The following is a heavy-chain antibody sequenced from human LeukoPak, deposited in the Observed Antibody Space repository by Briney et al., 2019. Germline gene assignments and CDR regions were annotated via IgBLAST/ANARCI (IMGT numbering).Heavy chain of an antibody. CDR3: LGYCSRTSCLDAFDI. CDR2: ISGSGGNT. Sequence: SGGSLRLSCAASGFTFSSYSMNWVRQAPGKGLEWVSGISGSGGNTYYADSVKGRFTISRDNSKNTLYLQMNSLRAEDTAVYYPLGYCSRTSCLDAFDIWGQGTMVTVSS. D-gene: IGHD2-2*01. V-gene: IGHV3-23*01. J-gene: IGHJ3*02. CDR1: GFTFSSYS.